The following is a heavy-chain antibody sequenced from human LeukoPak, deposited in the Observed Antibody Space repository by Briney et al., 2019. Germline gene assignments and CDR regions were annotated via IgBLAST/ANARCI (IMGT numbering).Heavy chain of an antibody. J-gene: IGHJ4*02. CDR2: ISGSGGST. CDR3: AKDLRYSSGWYDHLSYFDY. D-gene: IGHD6-19*01. Sequence: GGSLRLSRAASGFTFSTYAMSWVRQAPGKGLEWVSAISGSGGSTYYADSVKGRFTISRDNSKNTLYLQMNSLRAEDTAVYYCAKDLRYSSGWYDHLSYFDYWGQGTLVTVSS. V-gene: IGHV3-23*01. CDR1: GFTFSTYA.